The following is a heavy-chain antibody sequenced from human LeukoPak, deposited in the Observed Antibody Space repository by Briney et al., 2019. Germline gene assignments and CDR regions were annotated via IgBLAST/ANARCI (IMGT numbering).Heavy chain of an antibody. D-gene: IGHD1-26*01. CDR2: VSAYNGDT. V-gene: IGHV1-18*01. CDR1: GYTFTSCG. CDR3: ARSRVGAEDY. Sequence: GASVKVSCKASGYTFTSCGICWVRQAPGQGLEWMGWVSAYNGDTNYAQKFQGRVTITADKSTSTAYMELSSLRSEDTAVYYCARSRVGAEDYWGQGTLVTVSS. J-gene: IGHJ4*02.